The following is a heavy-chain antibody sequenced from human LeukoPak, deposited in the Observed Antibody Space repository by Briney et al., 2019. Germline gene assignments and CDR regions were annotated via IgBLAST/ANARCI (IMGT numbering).Heavy chain of an antibody. V-gene: IGHV1-2*02. CDR1: GYTFTGYY. Sequence: ASVKVSCKASGYTFTGYYMHWVRQAPGQGLEWMGLINPNSGGTNYAQKFQGRVTMTRDTSISTAYMGLSRLRSGDTAVYYLARLVAMGNFDYWGQGALVVVSS. CDR2: INPNSGGT. D-gene: IGHD5-18*01. J-gene: IGHJ4*02. CDR3: ARLVAMGNFDY.